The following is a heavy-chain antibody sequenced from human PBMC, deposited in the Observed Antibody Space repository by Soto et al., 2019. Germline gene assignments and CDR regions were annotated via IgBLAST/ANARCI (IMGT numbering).Heavy chain of an antibody. CDR2: ISGSGGST. Sequence: GGSLRLSCAASGFTFSSYAMSWVRQAPGKGLEWVSAISGSGGSTYYADSVRGRFTISRDNSKNTLYLQMNSLRAEDTAVYYCEKAFGAVHTSHFDYWGHGTLVTGSS. D-gene: IGHD3-3*01. CDR3: EKAFGAVHTSHFDY. V-gene: IGHV3-23*01. CDR1: GFTFSSYA. J-gene: IGHJ4*01.